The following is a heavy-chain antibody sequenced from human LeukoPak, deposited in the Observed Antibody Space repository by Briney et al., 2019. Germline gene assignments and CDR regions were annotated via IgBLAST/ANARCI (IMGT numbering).Heavy chain of an antibody. CDR2: ISSSSSTI. Sequence: PGGSLRLSCAASGFTFSSYSMNWVRQAPGKGLEWVSYISSSSSTIYHADSVKGRFTISRDNAKNSLYLQMNSLRAEDTAVYYCAVAYCGGDCYPHAAFDIWGQGTMVTVSS. CDR1: GFTFSSYS. V-gene: IGHV3-48*04. D-gene: IGHD2-21*02. CDR3: AVAYCGGDCYPHAAFDI. J-gene: IGHJ3*02.